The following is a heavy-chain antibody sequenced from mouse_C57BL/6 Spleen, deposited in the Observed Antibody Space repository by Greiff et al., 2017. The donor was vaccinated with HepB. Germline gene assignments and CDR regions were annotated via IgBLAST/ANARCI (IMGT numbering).Heavy chain of an antibody. Sequence: ESGPGLVKPSQSLSLTCSVTGYSITSGYYWNWIRQFPGNKLEWMGYISYDGSNNYNPSLKNRISITRDKSKNQFFLKLNSVTTEDTATYYCASYYYGSSGFDYWGQGTTLTVSS. J-gene: IGHJ2*01. CDR2: ISYDGSN. D-gene: IGHD1-1*01. CDR1: GYSITSGYY. CDR3: ASYYYGSSGFDY. V-gene: IGHV3-6*01.